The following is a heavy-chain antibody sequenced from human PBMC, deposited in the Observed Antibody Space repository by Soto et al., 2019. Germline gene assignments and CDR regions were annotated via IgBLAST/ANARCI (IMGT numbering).Heavy chain of an antibody. V-gene: IGHV3-9*01. CDR1: GFIFDDYA. CDR3: AKDPISYRETFNFDP. D-gene: IGHD1-26*01. CDR2: ISWNSDSK. J-gene: IGHJ5*02. Sequence: PGGSLRLSCVASGFIFDDYAMHWVRQAPGAGLEGVSSISWNSDSKAYGASVKGRFTISRDNAKNSLYLQITSLRPEDTALYYCAKDPISYRETFNFDPWGQGTLVTVSS.